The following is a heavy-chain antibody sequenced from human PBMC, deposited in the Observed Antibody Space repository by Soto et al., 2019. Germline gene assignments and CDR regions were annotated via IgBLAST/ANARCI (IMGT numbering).Heavy chain of an antibody. CDR3: ARVDYYDSSGYYGY. D-gene: IGHD3-22*01. J-gene: IGHJ4*02. CDR1: GYTFNICG. CDR2: ISGYNGNT. Sequence: QVHLVQSGAEVKKPGASVKVSCKASGYTFNICGISWVRQAPGQGLEWMGWISGYNGNTDYAQNLQDRVTLTTDASTSTVYMELRSLRSDDTAVYYCARVDYYDSSGYYGYWGQGTLITVSS. V-gene: IGHV1-18*04.